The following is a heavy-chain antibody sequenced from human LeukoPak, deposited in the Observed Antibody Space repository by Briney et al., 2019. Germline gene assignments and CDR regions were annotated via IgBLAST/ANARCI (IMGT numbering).Heavy chain of an antibody. V-gene: IGHV4-4*07. CDR3: ARDIQIAVAGLLNWFDP. Sequence: PSETLSLTCTVSGGSISSYFWSWIRQPAGKGLEWIGRIYTSGSADYNPSLKSRVTMSVDTSKNQFSLKLSSVTAADTAVYYCARDIQIAVAGLLNWFDPWGQGTLVTVSS. CDR1: GGSISSYF. J-gene: IGHJ5*02. D-gene: IGHD6-19*01. CDR2: IYTSGSA.